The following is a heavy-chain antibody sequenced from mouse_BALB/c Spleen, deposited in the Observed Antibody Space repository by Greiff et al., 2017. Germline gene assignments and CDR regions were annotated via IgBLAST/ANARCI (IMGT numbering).Heavy chain of an antibody. V-gene: IGHV1-69*02. CDR2: IDPSDSYT. CDR1: GYTFTSYW. Sequence: QVQLQQSGAELVKPGASVKLSCKASGYTFTSYWMHWVKQRPGQGLEWIGEIDPSDSYTNYNQKFKGKATLTVDKSSSTAYMQLSSLTSEDSAVYYCARRLLPPYYFDYWGQGTTLTVSS. D-gene: IGHD2-3*01. J-gene: IGHJ2*01. CDR3: ARRLLPPYYFDY.